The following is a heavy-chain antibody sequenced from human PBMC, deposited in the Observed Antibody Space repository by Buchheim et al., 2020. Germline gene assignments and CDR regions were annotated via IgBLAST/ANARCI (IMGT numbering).Heavy chain of an antibody. V-gene: IGHV3-30*03. CDR3: AREVFSKSSGLVDY. CDR2: ISYDGSNK. J-gene: IGHJ4*02. CDR1: GFTFSSYG. Sequence: QVQLVESGGGVVQPGRSLRLSCAASGFTFSSYGMHWVRQAPGKGLEWVAVISYDGSNKYYADSVKGRFTISRDNSKNTLYLQMNSLRAEDTAVYYCAREVFSKSSGLVDYWGQGTL. D-gene: IGHD6-19*01.